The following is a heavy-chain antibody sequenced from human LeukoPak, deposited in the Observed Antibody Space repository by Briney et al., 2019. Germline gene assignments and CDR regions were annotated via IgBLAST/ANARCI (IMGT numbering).Heavy chain of an antibody. CDR3: ARGVVGGTTVGP. CDR2: ANPKSGHT. CDR1: GDTFSTYD. D-gene: IGHD1-7*01. V-gene: IGHV1-8*01. J-gene: IGHJ5*02. Sequence: ASVKVSCKASGDTFSTYDVNWVRQAPGQGLEWMGWANPKSGHTAYTQKFQGRVTMTSDTSTAFLELSSLRFEDTAVYFCARGVVGGTTVGPWGQGTLVTVSS.